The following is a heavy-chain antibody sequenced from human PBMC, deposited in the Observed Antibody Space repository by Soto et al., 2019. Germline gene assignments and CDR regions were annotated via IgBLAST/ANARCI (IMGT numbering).Heavy chain of an antibody. V-gene: IGHV4-59*08. CDR3: ARQGFGPLHGLVDV. Sequence: QVQLQESGPGLVKPSETLSLSCTVSCGSISRYYWSWFRQSPGKRMEWIGYVHHSWGSSYNPSLQSRVAISLDTSKSQFSLKVTSVTGTDTAVYYCARQGFGPLHGLVDVWGQGTTVTVSS. CDR1: CGSISRYY. CDR2: VHHSWGS. D-gene: IGHD3-10*01. J-gene: IGHJ6*02.